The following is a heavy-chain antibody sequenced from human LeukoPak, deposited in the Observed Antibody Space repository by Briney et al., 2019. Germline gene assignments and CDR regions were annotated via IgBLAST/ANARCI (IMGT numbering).Heavy chain of an antibody. Sequence: PGGSLRLSCAASGFTLSDHYIDWVRQAPGKGLEWVGRSRNEANAYTTDYAASVKGRFTISRDDSKNPLYLQMNSLKTEDTAVYYCARVNGVYWYFDLWGRGTLVTVSS. V-gene: IGHV3-72*01. J-gene: IGHJ2*01. CDR3: ARVNGVYWYFDL. D-gene: IGHD3-10*01. CDR1: GFTLSDHY. CDR2: SRNEANAYTT.